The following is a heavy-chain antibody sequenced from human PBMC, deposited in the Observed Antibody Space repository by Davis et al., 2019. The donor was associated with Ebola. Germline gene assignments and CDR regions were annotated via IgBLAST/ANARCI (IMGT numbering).Heavy chain of an antibody. J-gene: IGHJ2*01. D-gene: IGHD6-19*01. Sequence: GGSLRLSCAASGFTFSSYAMHWVRQAPGKGLEWVAVISYDGSNKYYADSVKGRFTISRDNSKNTLYLQMNSLRAEDTAVYYCAREMYSPHLAVAGSTLWGRGTLVTVSS. V-gene: IGHV3-30*04. CDR1: GFTFSSYA. CDR3: AREMYSPHLAVAGSTL. CDR2: ISYDGSNK.